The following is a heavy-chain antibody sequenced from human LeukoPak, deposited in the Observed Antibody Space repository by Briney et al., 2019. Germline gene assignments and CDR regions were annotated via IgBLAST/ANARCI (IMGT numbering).Heavy chain of an antibody. V-gene: IGHV3-72*01. CDR3: GRNEWGLPPV. CDR1: AFSVIDYY. Sequence: GGSLIKICSTSAFSVIDYYLEWVGRATGRELQWFGRTRNTINCDSKEYAASLQGRFTISRDASKNSLFLQMNSLKIEDTAVYYCGRNEWGLPPVWGQGTQVTVSS. CDR2: TRNTINCDSK. D-gene: IGHD1-26*01. J-gene: IGHJ4*02.